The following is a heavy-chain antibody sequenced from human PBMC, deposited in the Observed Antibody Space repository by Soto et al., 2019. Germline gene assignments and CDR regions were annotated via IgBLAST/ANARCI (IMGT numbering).Heavy chain of an antibody. J-gene: IGHJ6*04. V-gene: IGHV4-59*08. CDR1: GGSISSYY. CDR3: ARQGTRLRLMDV. D-gene: IGHD5-12*01. Sequence: PSETLSLTCTVSGGSISSYYWSWIRQPPGKGLEWIGYIYYSGSTNYNPSLKSRVTISVDTSKNQFSLKLSSVTAADTAVYYCARQGTRLRLMDVWGKGTTVTVSS. CDR2: IYYSGST.